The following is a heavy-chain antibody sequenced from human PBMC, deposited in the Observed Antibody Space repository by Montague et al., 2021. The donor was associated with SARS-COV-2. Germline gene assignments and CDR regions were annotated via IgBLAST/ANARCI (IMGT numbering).Heavy chain of an antibody. CDR2: ISYAEYNK. CDR1: GFTLSSYA. Sequence: SLRLSCAASGFTLSSYAMHWVRQAPGKGLEWVAVISYAEYNKYYADSVKGRFTISRDNSKNTLYLQMDSLRPDDTAVYYCASDAYGDHVGFFHHWGQGSLVTVSS. J-gene: IGHJ1*01. CDR3: ASDAYGDHVGFFHH. D-gene: IGHD4-17*01. V-gene: IGHV3-30-3*01.